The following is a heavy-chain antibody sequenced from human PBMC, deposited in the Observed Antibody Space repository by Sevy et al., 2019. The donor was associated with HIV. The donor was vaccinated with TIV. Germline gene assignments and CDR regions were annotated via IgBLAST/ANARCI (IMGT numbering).Heavy chain of an antibody. J-gene: IGHJ4*02. CDR3: ARDDCSNLSCHGSLLY. CDR2: ISTFNVNT. Sequence: ASVKVSCKASGYTLTSYAISWVRQAPGQGLEWRGGISTFNVNTNNAQKFQGRVTMTTDTSTSTAYMELRSLRSDDTAVYYCARDDCSNLSCHGSLLYWGQGTLVTVSS. D-gene: IGHD2-2*01. CDR1: GYTLTSYA. V-gene: IGHV1-18*01.